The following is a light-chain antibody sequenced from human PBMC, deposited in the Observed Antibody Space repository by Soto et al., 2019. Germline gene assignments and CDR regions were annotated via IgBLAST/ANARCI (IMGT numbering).Light chain of an antibody. CDR1: PPIGNF. CDR3: QQAHGT. J-gene: IGKJ1*01. V-gene: IGKV1-39*01. Sequence: DIQMTQSPSSLSASVGDRVTITCRASPPIGNFLNWYQQKPGRAPNLLIYGASALHRGVPSRFSGGGSGTDFTLTISSLQPEDFATYYCQQAHGTFCQGTRVE. CDR2: GAS.